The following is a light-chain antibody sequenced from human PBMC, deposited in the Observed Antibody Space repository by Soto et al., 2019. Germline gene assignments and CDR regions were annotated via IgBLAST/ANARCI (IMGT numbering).Light chain of an antibody. Sequence: DIPLTQSPSSLCASVGDRVTITCRASQTISNYLNWYQMKPGKAPKLLIYGASSLQNGVPPTFSGSGSGTDFAITIRNLEPEDFASYFCQQSYTSPTFGPGTKVDL. CDR3: QQSYTSPT. CDR1: QTISNY. V-gene: IGKV1-39*01. J-gene: IGKJ3*01. CDR2: GAS.